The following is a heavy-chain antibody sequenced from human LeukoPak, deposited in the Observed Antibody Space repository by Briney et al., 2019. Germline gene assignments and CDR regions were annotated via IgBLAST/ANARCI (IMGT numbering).Heavy chain of an antibody. Sequence: SGTLSLTCAVSSASVNFTYWWTWVRQAPGKGLEWVGEIYHSGTTNYNPSLKSRVTISMDKSKNQFSLKLSSVTAADTAVYYCARVKFGSYGYLFDYWGQGTLVTVSS. J-gene: IGHJ4*02. V-gene: IGHV4-4*02. CDR2: IYHSGTT. CDR1: SASVNFTYW. D-gene: IGHD5-18*01. CDR3: ARVKFGSYGYLFDY.